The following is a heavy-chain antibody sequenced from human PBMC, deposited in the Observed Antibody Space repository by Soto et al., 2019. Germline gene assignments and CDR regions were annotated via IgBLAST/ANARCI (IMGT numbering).Heavy chain of an antibody. J-gene: IGHJ4*02. CDR2: ISYDGSNK. CDR1: GFTFSSYA. D-gene: IGHD6-13*01. V-gene: IGHV3-30-3*01. CDR3: ARDVEVSIAAAPDY. Sequence: QVQLVESGGGVVQPGRSLRLSCAASGFTFSSYAMHWVRQAPGKGLEWVAVISYDGSNKYYADSVKGRFTISRDNSKNTLYLQMNGLRAEDTAVYYCARDVEVSIAAAPDYWGQGTLVTVSS.